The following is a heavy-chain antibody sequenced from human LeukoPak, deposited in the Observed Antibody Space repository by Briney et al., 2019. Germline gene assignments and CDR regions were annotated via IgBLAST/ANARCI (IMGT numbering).Heavy chain of an antibody. D-gene: IGHD5-24*01. CDR1: GYTFSSYW. CDR2: IYPGDTDT. CDR3: ARQRDGFFDY. Sequence: SLKISSKASGYTFSSYWIDCLRQMPGQRLEWVSIIYPGDTDTRYSPSFQGHVTFSADKSMSTAYLQWSSLKASDTALYYCARQRDGFFDYWGQGTLVTVSS. J-gene: IGHJ4*02. V-gene: IGHV5-51*01.